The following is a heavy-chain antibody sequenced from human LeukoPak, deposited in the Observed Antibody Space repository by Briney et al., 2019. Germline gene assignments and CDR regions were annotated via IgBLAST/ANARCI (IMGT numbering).Heavy chain of an antibody. D-gene: IGHD6-19*01. V-gene: IGHV3-48*03. CDR3: ARDRVDQGAVT. CDR1: GFTFSSYE. J-gene: IGHJ5*02. CDR2: ISSSGSTI. Sequence: GGSLRLSCAASGFTFSSYEMNWVRQAPGKGLEWVSYISSSGSTIYYADSVKGRFTISRDNAKNSLYLQMNSLRAEDTAVYYCARDRVDQGAVTWGQGTLVTVSS.